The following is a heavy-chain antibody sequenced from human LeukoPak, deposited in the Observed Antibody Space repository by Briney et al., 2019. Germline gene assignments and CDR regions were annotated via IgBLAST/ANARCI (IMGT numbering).Heavy chain of an antibody. J-gene: IGHJ5*02. V-gene: IGHV4-30-2*01. Sequence: SQTLSLTCAVSGGSISSGGYSWSWIRQPPGKGLEWIGYIYHSGSTYYNPSLKSRVPISVDRSKNQFSLKLSSVTAADTAVYYCARGYCSSTSCYTNWFDPWGQGTLVTVSS. CDR3: ARGYCSSTSCYTNWFDP. D-gene: IGHD2-2*02. CDR1: GGSISSGGYS. CDR2: IYHSGST.